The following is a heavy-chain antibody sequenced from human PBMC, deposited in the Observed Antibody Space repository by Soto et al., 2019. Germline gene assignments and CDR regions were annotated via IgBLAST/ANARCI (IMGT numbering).Heavy chain of an antibody. D-gene: IGHD6-6*01. CDR3: ARLYERPSSIAARPGDY. CDR2: IIPIFGTA. Sequence: SVKVSCKASGCTFSSYAISWVRQAPGQGLEWMGGIIPIFGTANYAQKFQGRVTITAEESTSTAYMELSSLRSEDTAVYYCARLYERPSSIAARPGDYWGQGTLVTVSS. J-gene: IGHJ4*02. V-gene: IGHV1-69*13. CDR1: GCTFSSYA.